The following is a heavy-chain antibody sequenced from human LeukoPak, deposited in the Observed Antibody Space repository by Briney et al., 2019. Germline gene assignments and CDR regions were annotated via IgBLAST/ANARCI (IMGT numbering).Heavy chain of an antibody. CDR3: ARVLSGSNFDY. CDR1: GGSFSGYY. D-gene: IGHD3-22*01. V-gene: IGHV4-34*01. Sequence: SETLSLTCAVYGGSFSGYYWSWIRQPPGKGLEWIGEINHSGSTNYNPSLKSRVTISVDKSKNQFSLRLSSVTAADTAVYYCARVLSGSNFDYWGQGTLVTVSS. CDR2: INHSGST. J-gene: IGHJ4*02.